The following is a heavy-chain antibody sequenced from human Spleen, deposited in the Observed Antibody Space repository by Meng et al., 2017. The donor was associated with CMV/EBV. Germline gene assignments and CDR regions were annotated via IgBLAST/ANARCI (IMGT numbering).Heavy chain of an antibody. Sequence: ASVKVSCKASGYTFTSYGISWVRQAPGQGLEWMGIINPSGGSTSYAQRFQGRVTMTRDTSTSTVYMELSSLRSEDTAVYYCARVDFGYCSSTSCYSLNWFDPWGQGTLVTVSS. V-gene: IGHV1-46*01. CDR2: INPSGGST. CDR1: GYTFTSYG. J-gene: IGHJ5*02. CDR3: ARVDFGYCSSTSCYSLNWFDP. D-gene: IGHD2-2*01.